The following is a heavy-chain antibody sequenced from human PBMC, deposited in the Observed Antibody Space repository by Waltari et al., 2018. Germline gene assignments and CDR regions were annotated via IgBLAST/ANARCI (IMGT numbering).Heavy chain of an antibody. D-gene: IGHD2-21*02. CDR1: GFTFSGSA. CDR2: IRSEANTYAT. CDR3: SRRGWRGGDYDPYYFDD. J-gene: IGHJ4*02. Sequence: EVQLVESGGGLVQPGGSLRLSCAASGFTFSGSAMHWVRQASGKWRELVGHIRSEANTYATAYAASVEGRFTISRDDSKNTAYLQMNSLKIEDTALYYCSRRGWRGGDYDPYYFDDWGQGTLVTVSS. V-gene: IGHV3-73*01.